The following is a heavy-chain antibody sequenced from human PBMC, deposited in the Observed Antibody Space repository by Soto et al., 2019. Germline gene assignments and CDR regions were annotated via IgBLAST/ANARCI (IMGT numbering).Heavy chain of an antibody. CDR1: GFTFSSYG. V-gene: IGHV3-33*01. Sequence: GGSLRLSCAASGFTFSSYGMHWVRQAPGKGLEWVAVIWYDGSNKYYADSVKGRFTISRDNSKNTLYLQMNSQKTEDTAVYYCTREQWLVPEYYYYYGMDVWGQGTTVTVSS. CDR3: TREQWLVPEYYYYYGMDV. D-gene: IGHD6-19*01. J-gene: IGHJ6*02. CDR2: IWYDGSNK.